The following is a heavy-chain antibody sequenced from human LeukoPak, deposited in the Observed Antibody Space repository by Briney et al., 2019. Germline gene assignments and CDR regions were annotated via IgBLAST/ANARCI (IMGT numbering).Heavy chain of an antibody. D-gene: IGHD2-2*01. CDR3: ATGIVVVPAAILKVSDY. CDR2: INPNSGGT. Sequence: ASVKVSCKASGYTFTGYYMHWVRQAPGQGLEWMGWINPNSGGTNYAQKFQGRVTMTEDTSTDTAYMELSSLRSEDTAVYYCATGIVVVPAAILKVSDYWGQGTLVTVSS. J-gene: IGHJ4*02. V-gene: IGHV1-2*02. CDR1: GYTFTGYY.